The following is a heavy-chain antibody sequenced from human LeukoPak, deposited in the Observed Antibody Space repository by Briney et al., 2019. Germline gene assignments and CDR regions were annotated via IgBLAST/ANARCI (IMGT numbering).Heavy chain of an antibody. CDR2: IYSGGAT. D-gene: IGHD6-19*01. J-gene: IGHJ3*02. V-gene: IGHV3-53*01. Sequence: PGGSLRLSCAASGFIVSSNYMSWVRQAPGKGLEWVSVIYSGGATYYADSVKGRFSISRDNSKNTLYLQMNSLRVEDTAVYYCAKVKAVDAFDICVQGTMVTVSS. CDR3: AKVKAVDAFDI. CDR1: GFIVSSNY.